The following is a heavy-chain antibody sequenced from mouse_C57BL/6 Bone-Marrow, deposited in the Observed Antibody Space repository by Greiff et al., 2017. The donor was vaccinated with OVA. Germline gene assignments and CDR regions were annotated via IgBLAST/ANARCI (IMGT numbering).Heavy chain of an antibody. D-gene: IGHD1-1*01. CDR1: GYSITSDY. V-gene: IGHV3-8*01. J-gene: IGHJ2*01. CDR3: ARSHYDGSSFLDY. CDR2: ISYSGST. Sequence: VQLKESGPGLAKPSQTLSLTCSVTGYSITSDYWNWIRKFPGNKLEYMGYISYSGSTYYNPSLKSRISITRDTSKDQYYLQLNSVTTENTATYDCARSHYDGSSFLDYWGQGTTLTVSS.